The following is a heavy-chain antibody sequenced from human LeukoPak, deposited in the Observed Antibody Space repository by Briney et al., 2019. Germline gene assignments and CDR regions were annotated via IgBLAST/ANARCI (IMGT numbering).Heavy chain of an antibody. CDR2: INPNSGGT. Sequence: GASVKVSCKASGYTFTGYYMHWVRQAPGQGLEWMGWINPNSGGTNYAQKFQGRVTMTRDTSISTAYMELSSLRSEDTAVYYCARDFWYYYGSGPKRRDYYYGMDVWGKGTTVTVSS. CDR3: ARDFWYYYGSGPKRRDYYYGMDV. J-gene: IGHJ6*04. D-gene: IGHD3-10*01. V-gene: IGHV1-2*02. CDR1: GYTFTGYY.